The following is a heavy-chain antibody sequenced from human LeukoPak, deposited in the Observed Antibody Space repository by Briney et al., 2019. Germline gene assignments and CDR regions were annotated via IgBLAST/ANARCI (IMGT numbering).Heavy chain of an antibody. CDR1: GYTFTTYD. V-gene: IGHV1-8*01. D-gene: IGHD3-10*01. CDR3: ARAGCYGSGKKDLDC. Sequence: ASVKISRKASGYTFTTYDINWVRHATGQGLEWMGWMNPHSVNTRYAQKFQGRVTMIRNTSMSTAYMELNSLRSEDTAVYYCARAGCYGSGKKDLDCWGQGTLVTVSS. CDR2: MNPHSVNT. J-gene: IGHJ4*02.